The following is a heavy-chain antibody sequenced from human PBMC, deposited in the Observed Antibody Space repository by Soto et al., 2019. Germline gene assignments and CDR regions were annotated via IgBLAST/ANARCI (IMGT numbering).Heavy chain of an antibody. D-gene: IGHD2-2*01. J-gene: IGHJ4*02. Sequence: EVQLVESGGGLVQPGGSLRLSCAATGFTFSTYWMHWVRQGPGKGLVWVSRISTDGSSTTYADSVKGRFTISRDNAKPTLYLQMNSLSAEDPAVYDCARATGSNHPFDYCGQGTLVTVSS. CDR3: ARATGSNHPFDY. CDR2: ISTDGSST. V-gene: IGHV3-74*01. CDR1: GFTFSTYW.